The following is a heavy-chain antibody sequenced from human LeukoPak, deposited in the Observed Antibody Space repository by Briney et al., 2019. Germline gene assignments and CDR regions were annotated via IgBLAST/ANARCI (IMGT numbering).Heavy chain of an antibody. D-gene: IGHD2-15*01. J-gene: IGHJ4*02. V-gene: IGHV1-18*01. Sequence: ASVKVSCKASGYTFTSYGISWVRQAPGQGLEWMGWISAYNGNTNYAQKLQGRVTMTTDTSTSTAYMELRSLRSDDTAVYYCARTRCSGGSCYSLWFDYWGQGTLVTVSS. CDR1: GYTFTSYG. CDR2: ISAYNGNT. CDR3: ARTRCSGGSCYSLWFDY.